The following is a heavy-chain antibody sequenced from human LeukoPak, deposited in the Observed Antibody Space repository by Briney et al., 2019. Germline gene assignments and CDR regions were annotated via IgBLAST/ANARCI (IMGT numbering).Heavy chain of an antibody. CDR3: ARWRGQQSEFDY. CDR2: MKQDGSEE. J-gene: IGHJ4*02. V-gene: IGHV3-7*01. Sequence: PGGSLRLSCAASGFSFSTYWMSWVRQAPGKGLEWVASMKQDGSEEHSADSVKGRFTISRDNAKNSVYLQMSSLRVEDTAVYYCARWRGQQSEFDYWGQGTLVTVSS. CDR1: GFSFSTYW. D-gene: IGHD5-24*01.